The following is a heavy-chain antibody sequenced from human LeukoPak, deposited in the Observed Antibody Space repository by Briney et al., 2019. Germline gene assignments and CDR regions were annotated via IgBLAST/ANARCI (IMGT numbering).Heavy chain of an antibody. Sequence: GGSLRLSCAASGFTFSSYGMHWVRQAPGKGLEWVAFIRYDGSNRYYADSVKGRFTISRDNSKNTLYLQMNSLRAEDTAVYYCAKGYGSGSYLDYWGQGTLVTVSS. J-gene: IGHJ4*02. CDR1: GFTFSSYG. V-gene: IGHV3-30*02. CDR3: AKGYGSGSYLDY. D-gene: IGHD3-10*01. CDR2: IRYDGSNR.